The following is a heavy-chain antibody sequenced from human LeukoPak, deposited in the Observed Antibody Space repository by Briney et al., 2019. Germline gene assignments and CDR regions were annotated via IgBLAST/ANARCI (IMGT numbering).Heavy chain of an antibody. J-gene: IGHJ6*02. CDR2: INSDGSTT. V-gene: IGHV3-74*01. CDR1: GFTFSTYW. CDR3: GRGRYYAMDV. Sequence: GGSLRLSRAASGFTFSTYWMHWVRQAPGKGLVWVSRINSDGSTTSYADSVKGRFTISRDNAKNTLYLQMNSLRAEDTAVYYCGRGRYYAMDVWGQGTTVTVS.